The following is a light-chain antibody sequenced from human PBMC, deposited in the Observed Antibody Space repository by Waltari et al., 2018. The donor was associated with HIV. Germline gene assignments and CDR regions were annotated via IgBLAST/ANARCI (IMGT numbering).Light chain of an antibody. CDR3: VGWDASLSAYV. CDR2: KNY. Sequence: QSVLTQPPSASGTPGQRVTISCSGSSPNIGNDNVYWDQQLPGTAPKLLIYKNYQRPPGVPDRFAGSKSGTSASLAISGLRSEDEADYYCVGWDASLSAYVFGTGTKVTIL. V-gene: IGLV1-47*01. J-gene: IGLJ1*01. CDR1: SPNIGNDN.